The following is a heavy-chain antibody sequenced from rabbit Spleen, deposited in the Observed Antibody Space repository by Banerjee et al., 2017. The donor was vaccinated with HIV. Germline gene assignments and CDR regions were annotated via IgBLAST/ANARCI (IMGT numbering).Heavy chain of an antibody. CDR3: AREDVGGSVSL. D-gene: IGHD1-1*01. Sequence: QSLEESGGDLVKPGASLTLTCTASGFSFTYIDYLCWVRQPPGKGPEWIACVTAGVSFTACYANWAKARSTNSKPSSTTVTMQRTRLTAADTDSYFCAREDVGGSVSLWGQGTLVTVS. V-gene: IGHV1S40*01. CDR2: VTAGVSFTA. J-gene: IGHJ4*01. CDR1: GFSFTYIDY.